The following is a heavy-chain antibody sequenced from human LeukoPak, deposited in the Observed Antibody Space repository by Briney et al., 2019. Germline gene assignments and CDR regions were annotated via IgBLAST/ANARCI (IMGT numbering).Heavy chain of an antibody. J-gene: IGHJ6*03. CDR3: ARGYYYGSGSYWYYYYYYMDV. V-gene: IGHV1-8*01. Sequence: ASVKVSCKASGYTFTSYDINWVRQATGQGLEWMGWMNPNSGNTGYAQKFQGRVTMTRDTSISTAYMELSRLRSDDTAVYYCARGYYYGSGSYWYYYYYYMDVWGKGTTVTVSS. CDR2: MNPNSGNT. D-gene: IGHD3-10*01. CDR1: GYTFTSYD.